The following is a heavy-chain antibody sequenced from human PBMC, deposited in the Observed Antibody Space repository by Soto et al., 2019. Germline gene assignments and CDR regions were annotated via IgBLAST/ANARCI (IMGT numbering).Heavy chain of an antibody. CDR1: GGSISSGDYY. J-gene: IGHJ4*02. D-gene: IGHD3-10*01. Sequence: SETLSLTCTVSGGSISSGDYYWSWIRQPPGKGLEWIGYIYYSGSTYYNPSLKSRVTISVDTSKNQFSLKLSSVTAADTAVFYCARGGAMVRGVIDGGYFDYWGQGTLVTVSS. V-gene: IGHV4-30-4*01. CDR3: ARGGAMVRGVIDGGYFDY. CDR2: IYYSGST.